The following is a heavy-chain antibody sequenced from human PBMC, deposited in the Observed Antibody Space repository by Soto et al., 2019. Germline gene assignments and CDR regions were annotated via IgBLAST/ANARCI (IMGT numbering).Heavy chain of an antibody. V-gene: IGHV4-39*01. CDR2: IYYNGNT. D-gene: IGHD1-1*01. CDR1: GCSISSSPYY. J-gene: IGHJ4*02. Sequence: PSETLSLTCTFSGCSISSSPYYLGWIRQPPGKGLEWIGNIYYNGNTFYNPSLKSRVTISIDTSKNQFSLKLSSVTAADTAVYYCARHGPLSNNWNQLDYWGQGTLVTVSS. CDR3: ARHGPLSNNWNQLDY.